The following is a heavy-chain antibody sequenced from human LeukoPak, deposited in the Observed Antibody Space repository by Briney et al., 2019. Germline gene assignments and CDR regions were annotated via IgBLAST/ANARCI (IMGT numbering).Heavy chain of an antibody. CDR1: GFTFSSYG. V-gene: IGHV3-33*01. Sequence: PGGSLRLSCAASGFTFSSYGMHWVRQAPGKGLEWVAVIWYDGSNKYYADSVKGRFTISRDNSKNTLYLQMNSLRAEDTAVYYCARDEAEGSGSCYDYWGQGTLVTVSS. CDR3: ARDEAEGSGSCYDY. D-gene: IGHD2-15*01. J-gene: IGHJ4*02. CDR2: IWYDGSNK.